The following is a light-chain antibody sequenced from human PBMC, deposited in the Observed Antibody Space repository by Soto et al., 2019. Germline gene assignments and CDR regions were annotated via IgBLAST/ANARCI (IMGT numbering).Light chain of an antibody. Sequence: DIVMTQSPDSLAVSLGERATINCKSSQSVLYSSNNKNFLSWYQQKPGQPPKLLIYWASTRESGVPDRFSGSGSGPHFTLTISSLQAEDVAVYYCQQCYSSPYTFGQGTKLEIK. CDR3: QQCYSSPYT. J-gene: IGKJ2*01. V-gene: IGKV4-1*01. CDR2: WAS. CDR1: QSVLYSSNNKNF.